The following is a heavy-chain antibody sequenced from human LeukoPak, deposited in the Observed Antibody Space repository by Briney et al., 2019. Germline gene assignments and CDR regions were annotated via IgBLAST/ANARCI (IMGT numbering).Heavy chain of an antibody. CDR2: IRGSGSNI. D-gene: IGHD4-23*01. Sequence: GGSLRHSCAASGFTFSIYEVNWVRPAPGKGVEGGSYIRGSGSNIYYADSVKGRFTISRDNAKNSLFLQMNSLRAEDTAVYYCARWGGGNGDYWGQGTLVTVSS. J-gene: IGHJ4*02. CDR1: GFTFSIYE. V-gene: IGHV3-48*03. CDR3: ARWGGGNGDY.